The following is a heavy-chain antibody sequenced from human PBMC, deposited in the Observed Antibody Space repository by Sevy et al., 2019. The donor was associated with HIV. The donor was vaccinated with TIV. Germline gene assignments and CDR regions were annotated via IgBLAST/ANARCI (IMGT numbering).Heavy chain of an antibody. D-gene: IGHD2-15*01. CDR1: GYTFTSYR. CDR2: ISAHNGDT. CDR3: ARAYCSGGRCYSLAY. J-gene: IGHJ4*02. Sequence: ASVKVSCKASGYTFTSYRTYWVRQAPGQGLESMGWISAHNGDTNYAQKFQGRVTMITDTSTTTAYMDLRSLRSDDTALYYCARAYCSGGRCYSLAYWGQGTLVTVSS. V-gene: IGHV1-18*01.